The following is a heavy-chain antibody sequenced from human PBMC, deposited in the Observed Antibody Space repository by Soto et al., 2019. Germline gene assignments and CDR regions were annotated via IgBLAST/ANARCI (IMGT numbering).Heavy chain of an antibody. V-gene: IGHV4-31*03. Sequence: SLSLTCTVSGGSIRSGGYYWSWVRQNPRRGLEWIGNIYYSGNTYYNPSLKSRLTISVDTSKNQFSLNLSSVTAADTAVYYCARDRLMATAGTARHYFGLDVWGQGTTVTVSS. J-gene: IGHJ6*02. CDR1: GGSIRSGGYY. CDR2: IYYSGNT. D-gene: IGHD5-18*01. CDR3: ARDRLMATAGTARHYFGLDV.